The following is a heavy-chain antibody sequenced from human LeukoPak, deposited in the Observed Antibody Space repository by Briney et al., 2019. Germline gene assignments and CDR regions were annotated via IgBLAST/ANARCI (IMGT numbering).Heavy chain of an antibody. CDR3: TRAEPGDPD. J-gene: IGHJ4*02. Sequence: SETLSLSCADSGVPFCNYYRCRVSQSPRQGLEWIGEINHSGYTNYNPSLKSRVTMSIDTSKNQFSLMLTSVTAADAGVYYCTRAEPGDPDWGQGTLVTVSS. CDR1: GVPFCNYY. CDR2: INHSGYT. D-gene: IGHD2-21*01. V-gene: IGHV4-34*01.